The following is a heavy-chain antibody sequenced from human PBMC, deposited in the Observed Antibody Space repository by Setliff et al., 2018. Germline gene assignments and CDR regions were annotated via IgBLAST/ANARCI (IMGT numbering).Heavy chain of an antibody. D-gene: IGHD1-26*01. J-gene: IGHJ4*02. CDR2: ISPSGSP. CDR1: VASIPSGGFY. CDR3: ARSPSSGAYWNPRPFYSDY. V-gene: IGHV4-61*09. Sequence: SDTLSLTCSVSVASIPSGGFYWTWIRQPAGKGLEWIGHISPSGSPTYNPSVKSRVTISLDTSKNHFSLKLDSVTAADTALYYCARSPSSGAYWNPRPFYSDYWARGTLVTVSS.